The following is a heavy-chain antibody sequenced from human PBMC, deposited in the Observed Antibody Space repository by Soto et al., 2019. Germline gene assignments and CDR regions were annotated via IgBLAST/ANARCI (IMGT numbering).Heavy chain of an antibody. Sequence: SVKVSCKASGGTFSSYAISWVRQAPGQGLEWMGGIIPIFGTANYAQKFQGRVTITADESTSTAYMELSSLRSEDTAVYYCARAPHYYDSSDYNWFDPWGQGTLVTVSS. D-gene: IGHD3-22*01. V-gene: IGHV1-69*13. CDR3: ARAPHYYDSSDYNWFDP. CDR2: IIPIFGTA. CDR1: GGTFSSYA. J-gene: IGHJ5*02.